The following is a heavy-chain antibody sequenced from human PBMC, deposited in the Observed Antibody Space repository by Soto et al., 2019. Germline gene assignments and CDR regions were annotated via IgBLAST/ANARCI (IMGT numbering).Heavy chain of an antibody. Sequence: QVQLVESGGGVVQPGRTLRLSCAASGFAFSNYGMHWVRQAPDKGLEWVAVLSSDGSNRYYAESVKGRFSISRDNSKNTLYLQMTSLRAEDTAVYYCAKPRAGSSWYFDSWGQGTLVTVSS. J-gene: IGHJ4*02. D-gene: IGHD6-13*01. V-gene: IGHV3-30*18. CDR1: GFAFSNYG. CDR2: LSSDGSNR. CDR3: AKPRAGSSWYFDS.